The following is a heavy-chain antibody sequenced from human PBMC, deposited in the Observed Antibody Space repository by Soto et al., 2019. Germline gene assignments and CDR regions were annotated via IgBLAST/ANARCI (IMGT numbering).Heavy chain of an antibody. CDR1: GGTFSSYT. CDR2: IIPILGIA. D-gene: IGHD6-13*01. V-gene: IGHV1-69*02. CDR3: ARAPYSCSWYGSWYFDH. J-gene: IGHJ2*01. Sequence: QVQLVQSGAEVKKPGSSVKVSCKASGGTFSSYTISWVRQAPGQGLEWMGRIIPILGIANYAQKFQGRVTINADKSTSTAYMELSSLRSEDTAVYYCARAPYSCSWYGSWYFDHWGRGTLVTVSS.